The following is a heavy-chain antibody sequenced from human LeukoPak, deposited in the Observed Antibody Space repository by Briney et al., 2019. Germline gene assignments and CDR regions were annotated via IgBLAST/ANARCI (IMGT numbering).Heavy chain of an antibody. V-gene: IGHV4-34*01. CDR3: ASHFVHYYDSSGYYYFNWFDP. J-gene: IGHJ5*02. Sequence: SETLSLTCAVYGGSFSGYYWSWIRQPPGKGLEWIGEINHSGSTNYNPSLKSRVTISVDTSKNQFSLKLSSVTAADTAVYYCASHFVHYYDSSGYYYFNWFDPWGQGTLVTVSS. CDR2: INHSGST. CDR1: GGSFSGYY. D-gene: IGHD3-22*01.